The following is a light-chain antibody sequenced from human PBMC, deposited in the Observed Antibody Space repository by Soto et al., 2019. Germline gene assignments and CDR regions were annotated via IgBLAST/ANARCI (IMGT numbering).Light chain of an antibody. Sequence: EIVLTQSPATLSLSPGERATLSCRASQSVGTYLAWYQQKPGQAPRLLIYDASNRATGIPARFSGNGSGTDFTRTINRLEREDFAVYYCQRRTKWRPLTFGAGNMVEMK. J-gene: IGKJ4*01. CDR1: QSVGTY. CDR2: DAS. V-gene: IGKV3-11*01. CDR3: QRRTKWRPLT.